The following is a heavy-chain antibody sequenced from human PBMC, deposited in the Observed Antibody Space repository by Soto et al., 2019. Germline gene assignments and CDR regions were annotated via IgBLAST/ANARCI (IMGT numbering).Heavy chain of an antibody. CDR2: IWYDGSNK. J-gene: IGHJ3*02. Sequence: QVQLVESGGGVVQPGRSLRLSCAASGFTFSSYGMHWVRQAPGKGLEWVAVIWYDGSNKYYADSVKGRFTISSDNSKNTLYLHMNSWRAEDTAVYYCARDPRFGELLYSSPPDANDAFDIWGQGTMVTVSS. V-gene: IGHV3-33*01. CDR3: ARDPRFGELLYSSPPDANDAFDI. CDR1: GFTFSSYG. D-gene: IGHD3-10*01.